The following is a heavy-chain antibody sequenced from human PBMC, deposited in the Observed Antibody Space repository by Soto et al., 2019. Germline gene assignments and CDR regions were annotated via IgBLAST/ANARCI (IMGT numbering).Heavy chain of an antibody. V-gene: IGHV2-26*01. CDR1: GFSLSNARMG. J-gene: IGHJ3*02. D-gene: IGHD6-13*01. CDR3: ARNLYSSRDAFDI. CDR2: IFSNDEK. Sequence: QVTLKESGPVLVKTTETLTLTCTVSGFSLSNARMGVSWIRQPPGKALEWLAHIFSNDEKSYSTSLKSRLTISKDTSKSQVVLTMTNMDPVDTATYYCARNLYSSRDAFDIWGQGTMVTVSS.